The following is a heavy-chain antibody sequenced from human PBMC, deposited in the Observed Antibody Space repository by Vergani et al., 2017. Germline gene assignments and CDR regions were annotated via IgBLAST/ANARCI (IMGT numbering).Heavy chain of an antibody. Sequence: EVQLVESGGGLVQPGGSLRLSCAASGFTFSSYWMSWVRQAPGKGLEWVANIKQDGSEKYYVDSVKGRFTISRDNAKNSLYLQMNSLRAEDTAVYYCATGADTMIVPWGLFDYWGQGTLVTVSS. J-gene: IGHJ4*02. D-gene: IGHD3-22*01. CDR3: ATGADTMIVPWGLFDY. V-gene: IGHV3-7*03. CDR1: GFTFSSYW. CDR2: IKQDGSEK.